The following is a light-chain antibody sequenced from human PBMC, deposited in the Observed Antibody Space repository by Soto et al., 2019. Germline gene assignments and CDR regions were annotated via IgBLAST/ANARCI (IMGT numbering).Light chain of an antibody. V-gene: IGLV1-40*01. J-gene: IGLJ3*02. CDR1: SSNIGSGYD. CDR2: GNT. CDR3: QSYDSSLSDWV. Sequence: QSVLTQPHSVSGAPGQRVTISCTGSSSNIGSGYDVHWYQQLPGTAPKLLIYGNTNRPSGVPERFSGSKSGTSASLAITGLQAEDEADYYCQSYDSSLSDWVFGGGTKLTVL.